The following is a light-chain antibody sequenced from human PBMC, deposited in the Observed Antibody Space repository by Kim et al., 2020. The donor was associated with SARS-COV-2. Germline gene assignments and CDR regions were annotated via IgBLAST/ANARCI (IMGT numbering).Light chain of an antibody. CDR2: NND. Sequence: GQRVNISCSGSNSNIGINAVNWYQLLPATPPKLLIYNNDRRPSGVPDRFSASKSGTSASLALSGLLFEDEADYYCATWDDSQDAWMFGGGTQLTVL. CDR3: ATWDDSQDAWM. V-gene: IGLV1-44*01. J-gene: IGLJ3*02. CDR1: NSNIGINA.